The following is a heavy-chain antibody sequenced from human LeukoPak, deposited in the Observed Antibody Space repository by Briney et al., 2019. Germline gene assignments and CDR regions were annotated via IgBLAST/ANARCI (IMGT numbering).Heavy chain of an antibody. CDR3: ARQLWLGYCSSTSCWGFDP. Sequence: ASVKVSCKASGGTFSSYAISWVRQAPGQGLEWMGGIIPIFGTANYAQKFQGRVTITADESTSTAYMELSGLRSEDTAVYYCARQLWLGYCSSTSCWGFDPWGQGTLVTVSS. V-gene: IGHV1-69*13. CDR1: GGTFSSYA. CDR2: IIPIFGTA. D-gene: IGHD2-2*01. J-gene: IGHJ5*02.